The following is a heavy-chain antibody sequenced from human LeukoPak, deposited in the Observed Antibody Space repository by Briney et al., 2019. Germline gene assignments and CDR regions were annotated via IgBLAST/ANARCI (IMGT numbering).Heavy chain of an antibody. CDR2: INWNGGST. J-gene: IGHJ6*03. Sequence: SGGSLRLSCADSGFTFDDYGMSWVRQAPGKGLELVSGINWNGGSTGYADSLKGRFTISRDNAKNSLYLQMNSLRAEDTALYYCARDSLYYDILTGYSYYYYYMDVWGKGTTVTVSS. V-gene: IGHV3-20*04. D-gene: IGHD3-9*01. CDR3: ARDSLYYDILTGYSYYYYYMDV. CDR1: GFTFDDYG.